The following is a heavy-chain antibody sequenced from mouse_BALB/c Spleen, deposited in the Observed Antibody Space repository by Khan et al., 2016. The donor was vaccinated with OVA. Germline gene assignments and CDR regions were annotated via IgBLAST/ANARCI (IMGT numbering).Heavy chain of an antibody. V-gene: IGHV2-9*02. CDR2: IWAGGST. J-gene: IGHJ2*01. CDR3: DRLEDI. D-gene: IGHD1-3*01. Sequence: QVQLKESGPGLVAPSQSLSTTCTVPGFSLTSYGVHWVRPPPGKGPEWLGVIWAGGSTHFNSALMSRPSIRQDNSKSQVFLEMNGLHTDDTAMYYCDRLEDIWGQGTMLTVSS. CDR1: GFSLTSYG.